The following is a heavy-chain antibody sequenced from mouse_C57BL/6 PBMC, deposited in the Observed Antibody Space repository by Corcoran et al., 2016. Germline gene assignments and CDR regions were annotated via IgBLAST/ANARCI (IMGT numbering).Heavy chain of an antibody. J-gene: IGHJ1*03. CDR3: ARDSNWYFDV. Sequence: QIQLVQSGPELKKPGETVKISCKASGYTFTTYGMSWMKQAPGKGLKWMGWMNIYSGVPTYADDFKGRFALSLETSANTAYLEINNLKSEDTATYFCARDSNWYFDVWGIGTTVTVSS. V-gene: IGHV9-3*01. CDR1: GYTFTTYG. CDR2: MNIYSGVP. D-gene: IGHD2-5*01.